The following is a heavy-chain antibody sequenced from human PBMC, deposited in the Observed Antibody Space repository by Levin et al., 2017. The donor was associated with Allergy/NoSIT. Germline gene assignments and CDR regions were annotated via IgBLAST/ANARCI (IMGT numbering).Heavy chain of an antibody. D-gene: IGHD3-9*01. J-gene: IGHJ3*02. Sequence: GGSLRLSCAASGFTFSSYAMSWVRQAPGKGLEWVSAISGSGGSTYYADSVKGRFTISRDNSKNTLYLQMNSLRAEDTAVYYCAKGTYYDILTGYDDAFDIWGQGKWSPSLQ. CDR1: GFTFSSYA. V-gene: IGHV3-23*01. CDR2: ISGSGGST. CDR3: AKGTYYDILTGYDDAFDI.